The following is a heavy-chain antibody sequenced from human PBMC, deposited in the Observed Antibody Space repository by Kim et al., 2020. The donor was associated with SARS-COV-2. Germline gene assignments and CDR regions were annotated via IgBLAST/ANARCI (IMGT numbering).Heavy chain of an antibody. V-gene: IGHV3-74*01. J-gene: IGHJ4*02. CDR3: TSIFEY. Sequence: DGGRRYDADSVKGRFTTSRDNANNMVYLQMNSLRVDDTAIYYCTSIFEYWGQGALVTVSS. CDR2: DGGRR. D-gene: IGHD3-3*02.